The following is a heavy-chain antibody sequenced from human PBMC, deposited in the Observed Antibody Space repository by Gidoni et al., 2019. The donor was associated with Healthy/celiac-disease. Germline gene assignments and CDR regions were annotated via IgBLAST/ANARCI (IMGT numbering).Heavy chain of an antibody. CDR2: IYSSGST. D-gene: IGHD2-8*01. Sequence: QLQLQASGPGLVKPSQTLSLTCTVSGGPIRSRSYYWGWIRPPPGKGLEGIGSIYSSGSTYYNPSLKSRVTISVDTSKNQFSLKLSSVTAADTAVYYCARDTIVLMVRGGGYFDYWGQGTLVTVSS. V-gene: IGHV4-39*07. CDR3: ARDTIVLMVRGGGYFDY. CDR1: GGPIRSRSYY. J-gene: IGHJ4*02.